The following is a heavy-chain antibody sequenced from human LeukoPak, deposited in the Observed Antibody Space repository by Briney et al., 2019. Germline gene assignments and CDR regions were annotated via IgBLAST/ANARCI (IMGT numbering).Heavy chain of an antibody. V-gene: IGHV3-30*18. D-gene: IGHD6-19*01. CDR1: GFTFSSYG. J-gene: IGHJ4*02. Sequence: GGSLRLSCAASGFTFSSYGVHWVRQAPGKGLEWVAVISYDGTNKYYADSVKGRFTISRDNSKNTLYLQMSSLRAEDTAVYYCAKASGRVAVTGTAFDYWGQGTLVTVSS. CDR3: AKASGRVAVTGTAFDY. CDR2: ISYDGTNK.